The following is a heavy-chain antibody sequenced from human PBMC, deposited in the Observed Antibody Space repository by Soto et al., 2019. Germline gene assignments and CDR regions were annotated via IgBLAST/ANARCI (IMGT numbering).Heavy chain of an antibody. CDR3: AREYNIVVVTAHSWFDP. Sequence: SETLSLTRAVYGGCITGYSWSWIRQPPGKGVEWIGEINHSGSTNYNPSLKSRVTISVDTSKNQFSLKLSSVTAADTAVYYCAREYNIVVVTAHSWFDPWGQGTLVTVSS. CDR1: GGCITGYS. D-gene: IGHD2-21*02. J-gene: IGHJ5*02. V-gene: IGHV4-34*01. CDR2: INHSGST.